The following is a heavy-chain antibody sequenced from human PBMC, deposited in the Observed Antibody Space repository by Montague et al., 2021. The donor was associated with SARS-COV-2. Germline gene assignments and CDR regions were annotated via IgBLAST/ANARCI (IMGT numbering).Heavy chain of an antibody. D-gene: IGHD3-22*01. Sequence: SVKVSCKASGYTFTSYGISWVRQAPGQGLEWMGWISAYNGNTNYAQKLQGRVTMTTDTSTNTAYLELRILRSDDTAVYYCARCAVVVITTCDAFDIWGQGTMVTVSS. J-gene: IGHJ3*02. V-gene: IGHV1-18*01. CDR3: ARCAVVVITTCDAFDI. CDR2: ISAYNGNT. CDR1: GYTFTSYG.